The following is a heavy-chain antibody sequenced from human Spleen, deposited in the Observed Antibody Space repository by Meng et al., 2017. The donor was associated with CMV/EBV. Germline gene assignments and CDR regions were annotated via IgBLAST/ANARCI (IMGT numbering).Heavy chain of an antibody. V-gene: IGHV3-7*01. D-gene: IGHD6-19*01. CDR2: INEDGSKK. CDR1: AVTFSGDW. J-gene: IGHJ5*02. Sequence: GESLKISCAASAVTFSGDWMTWVRQAPGKGLEWVANINEDGSKKYYVDSVKGRFTISRDNAKNLLYLEMNSLRVEDTAIYYCARVWCSSSNGFRYSDNWFDPWGQGTLVTVSS. CDR3: ARVWCSSSNGFRYSDNWFDP.